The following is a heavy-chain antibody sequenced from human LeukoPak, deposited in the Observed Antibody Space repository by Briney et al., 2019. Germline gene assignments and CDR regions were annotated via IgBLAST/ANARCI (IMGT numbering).Heavy chain of an antibody. J-gene: IGHJ3*02. V-gene: IGHV3-23*01. CDR3: AKDLKTYYSGSGSDNAFDI. CDR2: ISGSGGST. D-gene: IGHD3-10*01. CDR1: GFTFSSYA. Sequence: SGGSLRLSCAASGFTFSSYAMSWVRQAPGKGLEWVSAISGSGGSTYYADSVKGRFTISRDNSKNTLYLQMNSLRAEDTAVYYCAKDLKTYYSGSGSDNAFDIWGQGTMVTVSS.